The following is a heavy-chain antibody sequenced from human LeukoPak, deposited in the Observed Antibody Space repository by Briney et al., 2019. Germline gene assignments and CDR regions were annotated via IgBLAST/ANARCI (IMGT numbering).Heavy chain of an antibody. CDR2: IRYDGSNK. V-gene: IGHV3-30*02. J-gene: IGHJ6*03. CDR1: GFTFSSYD. D-gene: IGHD6-19*01. CDR3: AKGSKAVLFTRDHYMDV. Sequence: PGGSLRLSCAASGFTFSSYDIHWVRQAPGKGLEWVAFIRYDGSNKHYADSVRGRFTIFRDNSKNTLYLHMNSLRAEDTAVYFCAKGSKAVLFTRDHYMDVWGKGTTVTISS.